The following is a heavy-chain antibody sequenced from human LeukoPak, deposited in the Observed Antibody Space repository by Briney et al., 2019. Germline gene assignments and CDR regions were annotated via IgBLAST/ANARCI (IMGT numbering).Heavy chain of an antibody. Sequence: GGSLRLSCAASGFTFSSYAMSWVRQAPGKGLEWVSAISGSGGGTYYADSVKGRFTISRDNSKNTLYLQMNSLRAEDTAVYYCAKDRTRSSYSSSCDYWGQGTLVTVSS. CDR2: ISGSGGGT. CDR1: GFTFSSYA. V-gene: IGHV3-23*01. J-gene: IGHJ4*02. D-gene: IGHD6-6*01. CDR3: AKDRTRSSYSSSCDY.